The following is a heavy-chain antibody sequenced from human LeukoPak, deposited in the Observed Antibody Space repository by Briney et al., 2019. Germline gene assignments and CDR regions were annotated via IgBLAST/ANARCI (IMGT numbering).Heavy chain of an antibody. D-gene: IGHD6-13*01. V-gene: IGHV3-21*01. J-gene: IGHJ4*02. CDR3: ARDPGGSSWYDY. CDR1: GFTFSSYS. CDR2: ISSSSSYI. Sequence: GGSLRLSCAASGFTFSSYSMNWVRQAPGKGLEWVSSISSSSSYIYYADSVKGRFTISRDNAKNSLYLQMNSLRAKDTAVYFCARDPGGSSWYDYWGQGTLVTVSS.